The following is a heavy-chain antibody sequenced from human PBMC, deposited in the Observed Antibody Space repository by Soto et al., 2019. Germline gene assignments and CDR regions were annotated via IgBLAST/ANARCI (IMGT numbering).Heavy chain of an antibody. CDR2: IGGRGNSA. Sequence: PVGSLELSCAASGFIFNNYAMDLVRQAPGKGLEWVSVIGGRGNSAYYADTVQGRFTISRDNSKNTLSLQMSSLTADDTAIYYCVREGRGSFDFWGRGTMVTVSS. V-gene: IGHV3-23*01. CDR1: GFIFNNYA. CDR3: VREGRGSFDF. J-gene: IGHJ3*01. D-gene: IGHD5-12*01.